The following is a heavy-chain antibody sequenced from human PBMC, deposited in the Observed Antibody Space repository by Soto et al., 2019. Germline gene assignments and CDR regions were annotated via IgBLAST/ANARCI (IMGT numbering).Heavy chain of an antibody. J-gene: IGHJ4*02. Sequence: PGGSLSLSCAASGFTFSSYGMHWVRQAPGKGLEWVAVISYDGSNKYYADSVKGRFTISRDNSKNTLYLQMNSLRAEDTAVYYCAKVRDSSGWSRYFDYWGQGTLVTVSS. CDR3: AKVRDSSGWSRYFDY. CDR1: GFTFSSYG. V-gene: IGHV3-30*18. CDR2: ISYDGSNK. D-gene: IGHD6-19*01.